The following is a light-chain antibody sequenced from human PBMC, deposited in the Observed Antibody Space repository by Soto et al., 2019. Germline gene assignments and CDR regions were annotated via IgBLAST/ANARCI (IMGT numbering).Light chain of an antibody. CDR2: DDN. Sequence: QSVLTQPPSVSAAPGQNVTISCSGSSSNIGGNSVSWYQQLPGTAPKLLIYDDNKRPSGIPDRFSGSKSGASATLGITGFQTGDEADYYCGSWDSSLSAYVFGTGTKVTVL. CDR3: GSWDSSLSAYV. J-gene: IGLJ1*01. V-gene: IGLV1-51*01. CDR1: SSNIGGNS.